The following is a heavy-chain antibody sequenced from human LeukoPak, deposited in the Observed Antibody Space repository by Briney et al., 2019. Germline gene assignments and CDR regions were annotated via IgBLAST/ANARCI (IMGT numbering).Heavy chain of an antibody. D-gene: IGHD3-22*01. CDR2: MNPNSGNT. V-gene: IGHV1-8*03. J-gene: IGHJ6*02. CDR3: AREPNYYDSSGRYYYYGMDV. Sequence: ASVKVSCKASGYTFTSYDINWVRQATGQGLEWMGWMNPNSGNTGYAQKFQGRVTITRNTSISTAYMELSSLRSEDTAVYYCAREPNYYDSSGRYYYYGMDVWGQGTTVTVSS. CDR1: GYTFTSYD.